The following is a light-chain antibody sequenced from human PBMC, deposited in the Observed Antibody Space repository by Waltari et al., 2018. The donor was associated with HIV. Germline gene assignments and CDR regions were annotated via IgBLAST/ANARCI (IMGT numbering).Light chain of an antibody. V-gene: IGLV2-11*01. Sequence: QSALTQPPSVSGSPGQSVTISCTGTGSDVGNFNFVSWYQHLPAKAPKLLIYDVTTRPSGVPDRFSGSKSGDTASLTISGLQAEDEADYYCCTYAAKYVLFGGGTNLTVL. CDR2: DVT. CDR3: CTYAAKYVL. J-gene: IGLJ2*01. CDR1: GSDVGNFNF.